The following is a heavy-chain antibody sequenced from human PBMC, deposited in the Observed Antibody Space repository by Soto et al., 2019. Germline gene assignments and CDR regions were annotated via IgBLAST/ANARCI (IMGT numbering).Heavy chain of an antibody. Sequence: PGGSLRLSCTASGFTFSSFAMSWVRQAPGKGLEWVSSINIVGGATNFADSVKGRFTISRDDSKNTLYLQMNSLRAEDTAVYYCAKNYSFDFWGQGTRVTSPQ. CDR1: GFTFSSFA. J-gene: IGHJ4*02. V-gene: IGHV3-23*01. CDR2: INIVGGAT. CDR3: AKNYSFDF.